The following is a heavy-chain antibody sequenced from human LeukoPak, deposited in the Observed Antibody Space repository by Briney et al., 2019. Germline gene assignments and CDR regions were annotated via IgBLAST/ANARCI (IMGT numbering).Heavy chain of an antibody. CDR3: AEDREYSSTWYYLGY. V-gene: IGHV3-23*01. D-gene: IGHD6-13*01. CDR1: GFTFSSYA. CDR2: ISGSGGST. Sequence: GGSLRLSCAASGFTFSSYAMSWVRQAPGKGLEWVSVISGSGGSTYYADSVKGRFTISRDNSKNTLFLQMNSLRAEDTAVYHCAEDREYSSTWYYLGYWGQGTLVTVSS. J-gene: IGHJ4*02.